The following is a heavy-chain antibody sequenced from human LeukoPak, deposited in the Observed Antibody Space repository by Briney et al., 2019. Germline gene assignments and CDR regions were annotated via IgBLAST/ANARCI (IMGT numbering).Heavy chain of an antibody. D-gene: IGHD3-9*01. CDR1: GFTFSSYS. CDR2: ISSSSSYI. Sequence: GGSLRLSCAASGFTFSSYSMNWVRQAPGKGLEWVSSISSSSSYIYYADSVKGRFTISRDNAKNSLYLQMNSLRAEDTAVYYCARDFLYNDILTAEPAIDYWGQGTLVTVSS. CDR3: ARDFLYNDILTAEPAIDY. J-gene: IGHJ4*02. V-gene: IGHV3-21*01.